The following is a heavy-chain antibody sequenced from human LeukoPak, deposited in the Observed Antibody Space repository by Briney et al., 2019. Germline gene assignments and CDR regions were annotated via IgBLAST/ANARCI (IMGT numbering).Heavy chain of an antibody. V-gene: IGHV3-73*01. D-gene: IGHD6-19*01. J-gene: IGHJ3*02. CDR1: GFTYSGSA. CDR2: IRSKANRYAT. Sequence: GGSLRLSCAASGFTYSGSAMHWVRQASGKGLEWVGRIRSKANRYATAYAASVKGRFTISRDDSKNTAYLQMNSLKTEDTAMYYCTRLYSSGYDIWGQGTMVTVSS. CDR3: TRLYSSGYDI.